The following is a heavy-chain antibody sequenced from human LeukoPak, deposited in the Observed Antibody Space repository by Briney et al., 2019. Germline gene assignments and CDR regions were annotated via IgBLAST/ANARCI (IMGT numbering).Heavy chain of an antibody. CDR2: INPSGGST. CDR1: GYTFTSYY. CDR3: ARDLSRLRGILDAFDI. D-gene: IGHD1-1*01. J-gene: IGHJ3*02. Sequence: ASVKVSCKASGYTFTSYYMHWVRRAPRQGLEWMGIINPSGGSTSYAQKFQGRVTMTRDTSTSTVYMELSSLRSEDTAVYYCARDLSRLRGILDAFDIWGQGTMVTVSS. V-gene: IGHV1-46*01.